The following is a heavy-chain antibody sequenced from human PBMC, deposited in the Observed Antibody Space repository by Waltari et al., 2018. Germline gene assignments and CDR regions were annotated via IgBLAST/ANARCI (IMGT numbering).Heavy chain of an antibody. CDR2: MSSSSSYI. CDR1: GFTFSSYS. D-gene: IGHD2-2*01. Sequence: EVQLVESGGGLVKPGGSLRLSCAASGFTFSSYSMNWVRQAPGKGLEWVSSMSSSSSYIYYADSVKGRFTISRDNAKNSLYLQMNSLRAEDTAVYYCARDYNPAEDYYGMDVWGQGTTVTVSS. J-gene: IGHJ6*02. CDR3: ARDYNPAEDYYGMDV. V-gene: IGHV3-21*01.